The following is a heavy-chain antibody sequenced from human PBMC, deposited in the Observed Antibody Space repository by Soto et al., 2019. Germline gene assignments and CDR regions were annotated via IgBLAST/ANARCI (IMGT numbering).Heavy chain of an antibody. D-gene: IGHD5-18*01. V-gene: IGHV4-30-4*01. J-gene: IGHJ6*02. Sequence: QMQLQESGPGLVKPSQTLSLTCTVSGGSISTGDYYWSWVRQPPGKGLEWIGYIYFIGDTYYNPSLKSRITMSVDRSKNQFSLTVSSVTAADTAVYYCARVVASGIHYYYYYGMDVWGQGTTVSVSS. CDR2: IYFIGDT. CDR1: GGSISTGDYY. CDR3: ARVVASGIHYYYYYGMDV.